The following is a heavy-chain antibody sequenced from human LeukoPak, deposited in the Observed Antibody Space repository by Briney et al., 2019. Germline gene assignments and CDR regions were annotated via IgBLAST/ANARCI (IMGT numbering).Heavy chain of an antibody. Sequence: GGSLRLSCAASGFTFSDYAIHWVRLAPGRGLEWVSVISCDGGSKYYADSVKGRFTISRDNSKNTLYLQMNSLRAEDTAVYYCARPQGGRQLWLHFDYWGQGTQVTVSS. J-gene: IGHJ4*02. CDR2: ISCDGGSK. D-gene: IGHD5-18*01. CDR3: ARPQGGRQLWLHFDY. V-gene: IGHV3-30-3*01. CDR1: GFTFSDYA.